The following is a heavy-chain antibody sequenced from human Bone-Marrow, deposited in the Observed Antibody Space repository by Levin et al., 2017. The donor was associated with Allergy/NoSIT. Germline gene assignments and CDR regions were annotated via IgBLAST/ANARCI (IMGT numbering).Heavy chain of an antibody. V-gene: IGHV1-24*01. CDR2: FDPEDGET. J-gene: IGHJ3*02. CDR3: ATGTTVVALDAFDI. D-gene: IGHD4-23*01. CDR1: GYSLTELS. Sequence: GTSVKVSCKVSGYSLTELSMHWVRQAPGKGLEWMGGFDPEDGETMYADKFQDRVNMIEDTSTDTVYMELSRLRSDDTAVYYCATGTTVVALDAFDIWGQGTMVTVSS.